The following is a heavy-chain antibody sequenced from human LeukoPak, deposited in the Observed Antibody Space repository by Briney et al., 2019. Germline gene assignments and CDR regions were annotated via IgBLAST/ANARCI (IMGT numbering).Heavy chain of an antibody. CDR1: GFTFSNYG. CDR2: VSYDGGNK. D-gene: IGHD6-13*01. Sequence: GRYLRLSCATSGFTFSNYGIHWVRQAPGKGLEWLAVVSYDGGNKYYADSVKGRFTISRDNSKNTLYLQINSLRAEDTAVYYCAKGGEPAAVGTYYFDYWGQGTLVTVSS. V-gene: IGHV3-30*18. J-gene: IGHJ4*02. CDR3: AKGGEPAAVGTYYFDY.